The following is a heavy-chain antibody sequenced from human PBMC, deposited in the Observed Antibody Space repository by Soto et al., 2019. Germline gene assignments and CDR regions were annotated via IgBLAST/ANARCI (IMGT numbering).Heavy chain of an antibody. D-gene: IGHD2-2*01. CDR1: GYSFSNYW. CDR2: IDPSDSYT. Sequence: PGESLKISCKGSGYSFSNYWISWVRQMPGKGLEWMGRIDPSDSYTNYSPSFQGHVTISADKSITTAYLQWSSLRASDTAMYYCARMSRDASTLHYFDYWGQSTLVTVSS. V-gene: IGHV5-10-1*01. J-gene: IGHJ4*02. CDR3: ARMSRDASTLHYFDY.